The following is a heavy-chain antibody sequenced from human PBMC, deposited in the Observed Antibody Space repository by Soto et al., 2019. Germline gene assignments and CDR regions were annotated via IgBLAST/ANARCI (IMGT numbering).Heavy chain of an antibody. CDR2: ISAYNGNT. V-gene: IGHV1-18*01. Sequence: QVQLVQSGAEVKKPGASVKVSCKASGYTFTSYGISWVRQAPGQGLEWMGWISAYNGNTNYAQKLQGRVTMTTDTPTSTAYMELSSLRSDDTAVYYSARVHSSSCYLSWFDYWGQGTLVTVSS. CDR1: GYTFTSYG. J-gene: IGHJ4*02. D-gene: IGHD6-13*01. CDR3: ARVHSSSCYLSWFDY.